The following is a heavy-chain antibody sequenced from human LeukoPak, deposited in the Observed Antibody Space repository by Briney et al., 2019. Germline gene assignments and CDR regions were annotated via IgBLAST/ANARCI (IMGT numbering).Heavy chain of an antibody. CDR2: ISWNSGSM. V-gene: IGHV3-9*01. Sequence: GGSLRLSCAASGFIFDNYAMHWVRQGPGKGLEWVSGISWNSGSMGYADSVEGRFTISRDNAKNSLYLQMNSLRAEDTAVYYCAAYSSCDYWGQGTLVTVSS. J-gene: IGHJ4*02. CDR3: AAYSSCDY. D-gene: IGHD6-6*01. CDR1: GFIFDNYA.